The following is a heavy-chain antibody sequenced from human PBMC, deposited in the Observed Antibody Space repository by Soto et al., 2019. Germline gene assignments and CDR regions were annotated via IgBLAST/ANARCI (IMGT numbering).Heavy chain of an antibody. CDR3: ARDRRVVVTAKVDYFDY. J-gene: IGHJ4*02. Sequence: GGSLRLSCAASGSTFSDYYMSWIRQAPGKGLEWVSYISSSGSTIYYADSVKGRFTISRDNAKNSLYLQMNSLRAEDTAVYYCARDRRVVVTAKVDYFDYWGQGTLVTVSS. CDR2: ISSSGSTI. CDR1: GSTFSDYY. V-gene: IGHV3-11*01. D-gene: IGHD2-21*02.